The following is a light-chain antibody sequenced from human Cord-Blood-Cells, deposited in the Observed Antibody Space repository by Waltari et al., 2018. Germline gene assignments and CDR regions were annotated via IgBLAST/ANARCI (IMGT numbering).Light chain of an antibody. CDR1: QSVSSN. CDR2: GAS. V-gene: IGKV3-15*01. CDR3: QQYNNWQT. Sequence: EIVMTQSQATLSVSPGERATLSCRASQSVSSNLAWYQQKPGQAPRLLIYGASTRATGIPARFSGSGSGTEFTLTISSLQSEDFAVYYCQQYNNWQTFGQGTKLEIK. J-gene: IGKJ2*01.